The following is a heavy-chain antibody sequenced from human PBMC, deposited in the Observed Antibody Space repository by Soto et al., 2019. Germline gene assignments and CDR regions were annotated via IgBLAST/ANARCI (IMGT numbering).Heavy chain of an antibody. CDR2: ISSSSSYI. CDR3: ARGPSSLTRFDY. Sequence: GGSLRLSCAASGFTFSSYIMNSVRQAPGKGLEWVSSISSSSSYIYYADSVKGRFTISRDNAKNSLYLQMNSLRAEDTAVYYCARGPSSLTRFDYWGQGTLVTVSS. CDR1: GFTFSSYI. J-gene: IGHJ4*02. D-gene: IGHD2-2*01. V-gene: IGHV3-21*01.